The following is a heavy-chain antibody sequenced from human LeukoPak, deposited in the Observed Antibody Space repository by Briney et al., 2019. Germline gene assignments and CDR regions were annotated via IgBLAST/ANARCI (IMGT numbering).Heavy chain of an antibody. CDR2: ISSSGTTI. CDR1: GFTFSSYS. D-gene: IGHD1-26*01. CDR3: ARRRDSGSLQHFDY. J-gene: IGHJ4*02. V-gene: IGHV3-48*04. Sequence: PGGSLRLSCAASGFTFSSYSMNWVRQAPGKGLEWVSYISSSGTTIYHADSVKGRFTISRDNAKNSLYLQMNSLRAEDTAVYYCARRRDSGSLQHFDYWGQGTLVTVSS.